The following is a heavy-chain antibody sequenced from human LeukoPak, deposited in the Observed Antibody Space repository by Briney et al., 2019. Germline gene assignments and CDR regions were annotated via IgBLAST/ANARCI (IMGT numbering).Heavy chain of an antibody. V-gene: IGHV3-73*01. CDR1: GFTFSGSA. CDR2: IRSTANGYAT. Sequence: GGSLRLSCAASGFTFSGSALHWVRQASGKGLEWVGRIRSTANGYATAYAASVKGRFAISRDDSKNTAYLQMDSLKTEDTAVYYCTTVGYCSSTSCYYYYYYMDVWGKGTTVTISS. J-gene: IGHJ6*03. CDR3: TTVGYCSSTSCYYYYYYMDV. D-gene: IGHD2-2*01.